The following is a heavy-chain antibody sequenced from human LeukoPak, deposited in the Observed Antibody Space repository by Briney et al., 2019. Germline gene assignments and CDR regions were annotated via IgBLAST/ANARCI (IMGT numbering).Heavy chain of an antibody. D-gene: IGHD3-22*01. V-gene: IGHV4-59*05. CDR2: IYISGST. J-gene: IGHJ4*02. Sequence: PSETLSLTCTVSGGSISNSYWSWLRQPAGKGLEWIGRIYISGSTYYNPSLKSRVTISVDTSKNQFSLKLSSVTAADTAVYYCATYYYDSSGYLNYFDYWGQGTLVTVSS. CDR1: GGSISNSY. CDR3: ATYYYDSSGYLNYFDY.